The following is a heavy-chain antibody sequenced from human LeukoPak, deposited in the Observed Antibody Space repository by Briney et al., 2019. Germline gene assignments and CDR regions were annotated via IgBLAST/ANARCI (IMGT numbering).Heavy chain of an antibody. Sequence: PGGSLRLSCAASGFTFSSYSMNWVRQAPGKGLEWVSPISSSSSYIYYADSVKGRFTISRDNAKNSLYLQMNSLRAEDTAVYYCARGSGAIAARSHAFDIWGQGTMVTVSS. CDR2: ISSSSSYI. V-gene: IGHV3-21*01. CDR1: GFTFSSYS. CDR3: ARGSGAIAARSHAFDI. D-gene: IGHD6-6*01. J-gene: IGHJ3*02.